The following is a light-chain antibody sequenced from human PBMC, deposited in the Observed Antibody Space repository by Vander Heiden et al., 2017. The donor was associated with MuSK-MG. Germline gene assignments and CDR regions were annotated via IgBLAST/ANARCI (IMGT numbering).Light chain of an antibody. CDR1: SSNIGSNT. CDR3: AAWDDSLNGHWV. V-gene: IGLV1-44*01. CDR2: SNN. Sequence: QSVLTQPPSASGTPGQRVTISCSESSSNIGSNTVNWYQQLPGTAPKLLIYSNNQRPSGVPDRFSGSKSGTSASLAISGLQSEDEADYYCAAWDDSLNGHWVFGGGTKLTVL. J-gene: IGLJ3*02.